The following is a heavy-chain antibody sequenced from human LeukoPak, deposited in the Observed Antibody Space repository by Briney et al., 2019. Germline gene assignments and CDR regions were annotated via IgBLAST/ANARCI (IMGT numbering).Heavy chain of an antibody. CDR3: ARVNGSGSYYDY. D-gene: IGHD3-10*01. CDR2: ISNNGGTT. V-gene: IGHV3-64*01. CDR1: RFTFSSYA. Sequence: GGSLRLSCAASRFTFSSYAMHWVRQAPGKGLEYVSAISNNGGTTYYANSVRGRFTISRDNSKNTLYLQMGSLRAEDKAVYYCARVNGSGSYYDYWGQGTLVTVSS. J-gene: IGHJ4*02.